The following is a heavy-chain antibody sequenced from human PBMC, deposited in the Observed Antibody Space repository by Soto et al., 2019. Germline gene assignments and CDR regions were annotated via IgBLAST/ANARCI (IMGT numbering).Heavy chain of an antibody. CDR2: VSASGLNT. V-gene: IGHV3-23*01. J-gene: IGHJ4*02. D-gene: IGHD1-1*01. CDR3: ANDRPRRTSGYCFEY. Sequence: EVQLLESGGTLVQPGGSLTLSCAASGFTFSTYAMAWVRQAPGKGLEWVSGVSASGLNTDYADPVKGRFYISRDNSKNTVSLHINSLRAEDTALYYCANDRPRRTSGYCFEYWGQGTPVTVSS. CDR1: GFTFSTYA.